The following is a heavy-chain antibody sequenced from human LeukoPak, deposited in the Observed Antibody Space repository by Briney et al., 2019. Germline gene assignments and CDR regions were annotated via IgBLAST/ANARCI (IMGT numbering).Heavy chain of an antibody. V-gene: IGHV3-53*01. CDR3: ARGAGYNYPYYFDY. CDR2: TYGGGNI. Sequence: GGSLRLSCAASGFTVSSNYMNWVRQAPGKGVEWVSVTYGGGNIYYADSVKGRFTISRDNSKNTLYLQMNSLRAEDTAVYYCARGAGYNYPYYFDYWGQGTLVTVSS. J-gene: IGHJ4*02. CDR1: GFTVSSNY. D-gene: IGHD5-24*01.